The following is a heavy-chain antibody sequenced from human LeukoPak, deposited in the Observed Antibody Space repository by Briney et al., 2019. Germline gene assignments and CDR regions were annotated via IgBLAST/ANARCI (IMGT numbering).Heavy chain of an antibody. CDR1: GFTFSNAW. J-gene: IGHJ3*02. D-gene: IGHD4/OR15-4a*01. Sequence: GGSPRLSCAASGFTFSNAWMNWVRQAPGKELEWVGRIKSKTDGGTTDYAAPVKGRFTISRDDSKNTLYLQMNSLKTEDTAVYYCTTDDLTMATSAAFDIWGQGTMVTVSS. V-gene: IGHV3-15*07. CDR2: IKSKTDGGTT. CDR3: TTDDLTMATSAAFDI.